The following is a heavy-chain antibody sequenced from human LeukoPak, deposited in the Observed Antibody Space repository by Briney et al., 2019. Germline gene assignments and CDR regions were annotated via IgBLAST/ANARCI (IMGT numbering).Heavy chain of an antibody. Sequence: GGSLRLSCAASGFSISSYWMHWVRQVPGKGLVWVSRISPDGSTTGYADSVKGRFTASRDNARNTLYLQINSLRAEDSAVYYCTRDRTTITLFELWGQGTLVTVSS. CDR3: TRDRTTITLFEL. V-gene: IGHV3-74*01. CDR1: GFSISSYW. CDR2: ISPDGSTT. J-gene: IGHJ4*02. D-gene: IGHD4-11*01.